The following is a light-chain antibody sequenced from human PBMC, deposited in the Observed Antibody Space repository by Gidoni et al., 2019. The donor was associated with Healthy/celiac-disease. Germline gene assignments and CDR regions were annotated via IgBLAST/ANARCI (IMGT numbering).Light chain of an antibody. V-gene: IGKV1-39*01. CDR1: QSISSY. Sequence: DINMTKPPSSLSASVGDRVTITCRASQSISSYLNWYQQKPGKAPKLLIYAASSLQSGVPSRFSGSGSGTDFTLTISSLQPEDFATYYCQQSYSTLLTFGGGTKVEIK. CDR3: QQSYSTLLT. CDR2: AAS. J-gene: IGKJ4*02.